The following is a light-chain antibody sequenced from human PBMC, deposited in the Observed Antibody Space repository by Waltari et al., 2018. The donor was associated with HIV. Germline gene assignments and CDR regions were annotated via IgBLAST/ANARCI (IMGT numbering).Light chain of an antibody. Sequence: QSVLTQPPSVSGAPGQRVTISCTGSSSNIGAGYDVHWYQQLPGQAPKLLIYGNSNRPACVPYRFSGSKSGTSASLAITGLQAEDEADYYCQSYDSSLSGSGVFGGGTKLTVL. J-gene: IGLJ3*02. CDR3: QSYDSSLSGSGV. CDR2: GNS. V-gene: IGLV1-40*01. CDR1: SSNIGAGYD.